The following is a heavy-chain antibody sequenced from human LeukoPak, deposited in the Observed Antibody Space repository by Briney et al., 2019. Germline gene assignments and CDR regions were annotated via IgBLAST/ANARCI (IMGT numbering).Heavy chain of an antibody. CDR2: IVVGSGNT. Sequence: SVKVSCKASGFTFTTSAMQWVRQARGQRLEWIGWIVVGSGNTNYAQKFQERVTITRDMSTSTAYMELSSLRSEDTAVYYCAADRWAAAGQYYYYGMDVWGQGTTVTGSS. CDR3: AADRWAAAGQYYYYGMDV. D-gene: IGHD6-13*01. CDR1: GFTFTTSA. V-gene: IGHV1-58*02. J-gene: IGHJ6*02.